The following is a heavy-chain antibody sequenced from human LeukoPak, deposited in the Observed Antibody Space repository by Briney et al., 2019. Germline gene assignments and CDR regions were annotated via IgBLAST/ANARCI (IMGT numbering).Heavy chain of an antibody. CDR3: ARSRGASSHIYYYYGMDV. Sequence: SEILSLTCTVSGGSISSYYWSWIRQPPGKGLEWIGYIYYSGSTNYNPSLKSRVTISVDTSKNQFSLKLSSVTAADTAVYYCARSRGASSHIYYYYGMDVWGQGTTVTVSS. CDR1: GGSISSYY. CDR2: IYYSGST. D-gene: IGHD2-21*01. V-gene: IGHV4-59*01. J-gene: IGHJ6*02.